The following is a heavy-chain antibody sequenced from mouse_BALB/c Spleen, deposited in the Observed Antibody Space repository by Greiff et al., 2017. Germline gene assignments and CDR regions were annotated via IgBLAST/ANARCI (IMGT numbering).Heavy chain of an antibody. CDR1: GYTFTDYW. D-gene: IGHD4-1*01. Sequence: VQLQQPGAELVMPGASVKMSCKASGYTFTDYWMHWVKQRPGQGLEWIGAIDTSDSYTSYNQKFKGKATLTVDESSSTAYMQLSSLTSEDSAVYYCARGGTGAYFDYWGQGTTLTVSS. CDR2: IDTSDSYT. J-gene: IGHJ2*01. V-gene: IGHV1-69*01. CDR3: ARGGTGAYFDY.